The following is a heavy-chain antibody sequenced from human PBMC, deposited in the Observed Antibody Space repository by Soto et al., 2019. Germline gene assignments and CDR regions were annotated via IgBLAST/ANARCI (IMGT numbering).Heavy chain of an antibody. D-gene: IGHD3-10*01. CDR1: GFTFSDYY. V-gene: IGHV3-11*01. J-gene: IGHJ3*02. CDR3: AREGLSVVRGVGAFDI. CDR2: ISSSASTI. Sequence: QVQLVESGGGLVKPGGSLRLSCAASGFTFSDYYMSWIRQAPGKGLEWVSYISSSASTIYYADYVKGRFTISRNNAKNSLYLHMTSLRAEDTAVYYCAREGLSVVRGVGAFDIWGQGTMVTVSS.